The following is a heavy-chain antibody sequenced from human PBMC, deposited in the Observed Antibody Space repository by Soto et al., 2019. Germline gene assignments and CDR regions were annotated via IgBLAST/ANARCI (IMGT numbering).Heavy chain of an antibody. J-gene: IGHJ4*02. CDR1: GFTFRFYD. Sequence: QVQLVESGGGVVQPGRSLRLSCATSGFTFRFYDMHWVRQAPGKGLEWVAIISRDGSNKDYGDSVKGRFTISRDNSKNTLYLQMNSLRGDDTAVYYCAKDASTPIRTTANDSGGLDHWGRGTLVTVSS. V-gene: IGHV3-30*18. D-gene: IGHD4-4*01. CDR3: AKDASTPIRTTANDSGGLDH. CDR2: ISRDGSNK.